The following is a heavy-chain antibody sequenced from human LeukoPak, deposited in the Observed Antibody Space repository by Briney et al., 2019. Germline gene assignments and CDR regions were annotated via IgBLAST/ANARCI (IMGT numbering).Heavy chain of an antibody. CDR2: INSDGSEG. CDR1: GFTFSGFW. Sequence: GGSLRLSCAVSGFTFSGFWMSWSRQAPGKGLEWVASINSDGSEGYYADVVKGRFTISRDNAKNSLYLQINSLRAEDTAVYYCARDRSWANIWGQGTLVTVSS. CDR3: ARDRSWANI. J-gene: IGHJ4*02. D-gene: IGHD1-26*01. V-gene: IGHV3-7*03.